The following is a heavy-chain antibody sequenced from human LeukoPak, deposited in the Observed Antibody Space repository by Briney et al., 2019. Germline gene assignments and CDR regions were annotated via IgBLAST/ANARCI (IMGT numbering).Heavy chain of an antibody. Sequence: GGSLRLSCAASGFTFSSYWMHWVRQAPRKGLVWVSRINSDGSSTSYADSVKGRFTISRDNAKNTLYLQMNSLRAEDTAVYYCARRGRHDYGDHNFLYYYYGMDVWGQGTTVTVSS. CDR1: GFTFSSYW. J-gene: IGHJ6*02. V-gene: IGHV3-74*01. D-gene: IGHD4-17*01. CDR3: ARRGRHDYGDHNFLYYYYGMDV. CDR2: INSDGSST.